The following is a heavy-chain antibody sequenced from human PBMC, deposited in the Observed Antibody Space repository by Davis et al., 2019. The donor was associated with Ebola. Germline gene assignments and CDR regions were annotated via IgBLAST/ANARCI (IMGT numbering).Heavy chain of an antibody. V-gene: IGHV4/OR15-8*01. J-gene: IGHJ6*04. CDR3: ARVRAAKMFIVVVPAATYGMDV. Sequence: ESLKISCAASGFTFSSYWMSWVRQPPGKGLEWIGEIYHSGSTNYNPSLKSRVTISVDKSKNQFSLKLSSVTAADTAVYYCARVRAAKMFIVVVPAATYGMDVWGKGTTVTVSS. D-gene: IGHD2-2*01. CDR1: GFTFSSYW. CDR2: IYHSGST.